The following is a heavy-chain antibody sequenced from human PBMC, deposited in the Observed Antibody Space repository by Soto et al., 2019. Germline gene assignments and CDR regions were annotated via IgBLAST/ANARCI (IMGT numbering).Heavy chain of an antibody. J-gene: IGHJ4*02. V-gene: IGHV1-3*01. CDR1: GYSFTSYS. Sequence: SVEVSWKACGYSFTSYSRRWARQAPGQRLEWMGWINAGNGNTKYSQKFQGRVTITRDTSASTAYMELSSLRSEDTAVYYCANALGLYYFDYWGQGTLVTVPQ. D-gene: IGHD3-16*01. CDR2: INAGNGNT. CDR3: ANALGLYYFDY.